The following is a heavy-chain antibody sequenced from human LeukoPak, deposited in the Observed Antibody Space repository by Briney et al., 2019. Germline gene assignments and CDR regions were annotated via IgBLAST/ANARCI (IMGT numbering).Heavy chain of an antibody. J-gene: IGHJ4*02. D-gene: IGHD5-12*01. Sequence: ASVKVSCKASGYTFTSYYMHWVRQAPGQGLEWMGWINPNSGGTNYAQKFQGRVTMTRDTSISTAYMELSRLRSDDTAVYYCARDLYSGYDPYDYWGQGTLVTVSS. V-gene: IGHV1-2*02. CDR3: ARDLYSGYDPYDY. CDR1: GYTFTSYY. CDR2: INPNSGGT.